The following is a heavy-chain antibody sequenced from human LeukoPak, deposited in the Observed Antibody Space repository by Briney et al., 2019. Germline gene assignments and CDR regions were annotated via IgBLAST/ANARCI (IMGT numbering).Heavy chain of an antibody. Sequence: PGGSLRLSCSASGFTFSNYAMHWVRQVPGKGLEWVAVISYDGSNKYYADSVKGRFTISRDNSKNTLYLQMNSLRAEDTAVYYCAKGDTYYYDSSGYPGAPFDYWGQGTLVTVSS. CDR3: AKGDTYYYDSSGYPGAPFDY. D-gene: IGHD3-22*01. CDR2: ISYDGSNK. CDR1: GFTFSNYA. V-gene: IGHV3-30*04. J-gene: IGHJ4*02.